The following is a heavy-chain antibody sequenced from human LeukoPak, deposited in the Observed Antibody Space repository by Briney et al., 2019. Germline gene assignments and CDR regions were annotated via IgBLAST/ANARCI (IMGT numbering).Heavy chain of an antibody. D-gene: IGHD6-19*01. CDR3: ARGPSAVAGYFDY. J-gene: IGHJ4*02. CDR1: GGSISTYY. CDR2: IYSSGST. Sequence: SETLSLTCTVSGGSISTYYWSWIRQPPGEGLEWIGYIYSSGSTNYNPSLKSRVTISVDTSKNQFSLKLSSVTAADTAVYYCARGPSAVAGYFDYWGQGILVTVSS. V-gene: IGHV4-59*01.